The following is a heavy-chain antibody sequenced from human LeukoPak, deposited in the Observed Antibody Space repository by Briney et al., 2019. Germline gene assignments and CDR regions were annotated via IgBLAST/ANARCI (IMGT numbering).Heavy chain of an antibody. D-gene: IGHD6-19*01. J-gene: IGHJ5*02. Sequence: ASVKVSCRASGYTFTGCYMHWVRQAPGQGLGWMGWINPNSGGTNYAQKFQGRGTMTRDTSISTAYMELSRLRSDDTAVYYCARVAVAGPPYNWFDPWGQGTLVTVSS. CDR1: GYTFTGCY. CDR3: ARVAVAGPPYNWFDP. CDR2: INPNSGGT. V-gene: IGHV1-2*02.